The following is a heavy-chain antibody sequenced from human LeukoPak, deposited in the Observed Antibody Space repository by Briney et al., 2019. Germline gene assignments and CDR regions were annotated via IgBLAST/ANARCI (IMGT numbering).Heavy chain of an antibody. Sequence: PGGSLRLSCAASGFAFSNYAMSWVRQAPGKGLEWVGRIKSKTDGGTTDYAAPVKGRFTISRDDSKNTLYLQMNSLKTEDTAVYYCTTDMLRYFDRQGGQGTMVTVSS. CDR3: TTDMLRYFDRQ. CDR2: IKSKTDGGTT. J-gene: IGHJ3*01. CDR1: GFAFSNYA. V-gene: IGHV3-15*01. D-gene: IGHD3-9*01.